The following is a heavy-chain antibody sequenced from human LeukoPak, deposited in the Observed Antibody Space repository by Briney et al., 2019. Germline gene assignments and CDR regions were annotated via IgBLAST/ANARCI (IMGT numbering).Heavy chain of an antibody. CDR3: ARVVVGVTSTVDY. D-gene: IGHD1-26*01. CDR1: GYTFTSYG. V-gene: IGHV1-18*01. Sequence: GASVKVSCKASGYTFTSYGISWVRQAPGQGLEWMGWISDYNGNTNYAHKLHGRVTMTTDTSTSTAYMELRSLRSDDTAVYYCARVVVGVTSTVDYWGQGTLVTVSS. J-gene: IGHJ4*02. CDR2: ISDYNGNT.